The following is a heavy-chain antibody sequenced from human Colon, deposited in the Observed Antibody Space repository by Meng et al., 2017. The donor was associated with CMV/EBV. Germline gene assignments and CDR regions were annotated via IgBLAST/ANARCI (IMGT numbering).Heavy chain of an antibody. Sequence: GGSLRLSCAASGVTFSSHWMHWIRQVPGKGLVWVSHINSDGSTTSHADSVKGRFTISRDNTKNTLYLQMNSLRAEDTAVYYCARDVLGSCKGTSCYRLSPWGQGTLVTVSS. CDR3: ARDVLGSCKGTSCYRLSP. CDR2: INSDGSTT. V-gene: IGHV3-74*01. J-gene: IGHJ5*02. CDR1: GVTFSSHW. D-gene: IGHD2-2*01.